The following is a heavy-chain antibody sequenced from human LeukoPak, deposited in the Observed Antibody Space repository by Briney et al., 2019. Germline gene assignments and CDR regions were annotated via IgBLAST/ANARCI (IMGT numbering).Heavy chain of an antibody. D-gene: IGHD3-10*01. CDR2: IYSDGRA. J-gene: IGHJ3*02. V-gene: IGHV3-53*01. Sequence: GGSLRLSCAASGFTFSTNYMSWVRQAPGKGLEWVSVIYSDGRAYYADSVKGRSTISRDNSKNTLYLQMNSLRAEDTAVYYCARDSGRFDVFDIWGQGTMVTVSS. CDR3: ARDSGRFDVFDI. CDR1: GFTFSTNY.